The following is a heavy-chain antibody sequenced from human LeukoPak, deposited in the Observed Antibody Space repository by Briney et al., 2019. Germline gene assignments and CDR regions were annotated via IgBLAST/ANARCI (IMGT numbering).Heavy chain of an antibody. V-gene: IGHV4-39*02. CDR3: ARESGQWDEVLLSD. Sequence: SETLSLTCTVSGGSISSYYWGWIRQPPGKGLEWIGSIYYSGSTYYNPSLKSRVTISVDTSKNQFSLKLSSVTAADTAVYYCARESGQWDEVLLSDWGQGTLVTVSS. D-gene: IGHD3-10*01. CDR2: IYYSGST. J-gene: IGHJ4*02. CDR1: GGSISSYY.